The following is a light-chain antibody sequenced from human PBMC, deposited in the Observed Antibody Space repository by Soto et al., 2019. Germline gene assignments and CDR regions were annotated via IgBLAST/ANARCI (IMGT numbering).Light chain of an antibody. CDR2: DAS. CDR1: TRAVTSGHY. Sequence: QAVVTQEPSLTVSPGGTVTLTCGSSTRAVTSGHYPYWFQQKPGQAPRTLIYDASNKHSWTPARFSGSLLGGKAALTLSGAQPDDEADYYCLVSYSGSYVFGTGTKLTVL. V-gene: IGLV7-46*01. CDR3: LVSYSGSYV. J-gene: IGLJ1*01.